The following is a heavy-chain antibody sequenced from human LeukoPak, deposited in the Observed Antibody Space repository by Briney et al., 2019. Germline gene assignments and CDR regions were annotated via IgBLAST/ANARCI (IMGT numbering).Heavy chain of an antibody. CDR3: ARGRGNLHDYYMDV. D-gene: IGHD2/OR15-2a*01. V-gene: IGHV3-7*01. Sequence: GGSLRLSCAASGFTFSTYWMTWVRQAPGKGLEWVANIKQDGSEKYFVDSVKGRFTISRDNANNSLYLQMNSLRAEDTAVYYCARGRGNLHDYYMDVWGKGTTVTISS. CDR2: IKQDGSEK. J-gene: IGHJ6*03. CDR1: GFTFSTYW.